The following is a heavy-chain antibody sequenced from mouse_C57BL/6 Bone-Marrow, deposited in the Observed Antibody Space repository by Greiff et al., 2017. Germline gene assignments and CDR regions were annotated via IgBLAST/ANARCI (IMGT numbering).Heavy chain of an antibody. D-gene: IGHD1-1*01. CDR2: IYPRSGNT. Sequence: QVQLQQSGAELARPGASVKLSCKASGYTFTSYGISWVKQRTGQGLEWIGEIYPRSGNTYYNEKFKGKATLTADKSSSTAYMELRSLTSEDSSVYFCARSGYYGSRGDWYFDVWGTGTTVTVSS. J-gene: IGHJ1*03. V-gene: IGHV1-81*01. CDR3: ARSGYYGSRGDWYFDV. CDR1: GYTFTSYG.